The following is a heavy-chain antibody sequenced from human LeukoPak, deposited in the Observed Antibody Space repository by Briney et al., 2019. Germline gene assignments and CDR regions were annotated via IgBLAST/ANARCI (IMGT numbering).Heavy chain of an antibody. CDR1: GFTFDDHG. D-gene: IGHD4-17*01. V-gene: IGHV3-23*01. Sequence: GGSLRLSCAASGFTFDDHGMSWVRHAPGKGLEWVSDINGSGGSTYYADSVKGRFTISRDNSKNTLYLQMNSLRAEDTAVYYCANPPTVTKIRFDSWGQGTLVTVSS. CDR3: ANPPTVTKIRFDS. J-gene: IGHJ5*01. CDR2: INGSGGST.